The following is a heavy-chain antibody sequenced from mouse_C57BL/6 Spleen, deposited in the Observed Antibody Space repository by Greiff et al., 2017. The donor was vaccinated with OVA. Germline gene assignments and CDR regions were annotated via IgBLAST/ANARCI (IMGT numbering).Heavy chain of an antibody. Sequence: VQLQQSGPELVKPGASVKISCKASGYSFTDYNMNWVKQSNGKSLEWIGVINPNYGTTSYNQKFKGKATLTEDQSSSTAYMQLNSLTSEDSAVYYCAREDYYGSSSAWFAYWGQGTLVTVSA. CDR3: AREDYYGSSSAWFAY. D-gene: IGHD1-1*01. CDR2: INPNYGTT. J-gene: IGHJ3*01. V-gene: IGHV1-39*01. CDR1: GYSFTDYN.